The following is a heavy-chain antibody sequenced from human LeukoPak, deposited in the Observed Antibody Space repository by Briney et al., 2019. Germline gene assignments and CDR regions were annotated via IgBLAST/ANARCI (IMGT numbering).Heavy chain of an antibody. CDR3: ARVGITMIVSWFDP. CDR2: IIPIIGIA. CDR1: GGTFSSYA. V-gene: IGHV1-69*04. D-gene: IGHD3-22*01. Sequence: GASVKVSCKASGGTFSSYAISWVRQAPGQGLEWMGRIIPIIGIANYAQSYQGRVTINADKSTSTAYMELSSLRSKYTAVYYCARVGITMIVSWFDPWGQGALVSVSS. J-gene: IGHJ5*02.